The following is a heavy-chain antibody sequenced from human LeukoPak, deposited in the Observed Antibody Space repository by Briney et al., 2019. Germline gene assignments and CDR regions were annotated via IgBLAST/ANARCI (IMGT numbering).Heavy chain of an antibody. V-gene: IGHV3-30*02. J-gene: IGHJ4*02. CDR2: LWYDGRNK. D-gene: IGHD3-3*01. CDR3: ATIWCGYTMVFDY. CDR1: GFTFSRYV. Sequence: RGPLRLSCAASGFTFSRYVMLWLRQAPGKALEWVAFLWYDGRNKHYADSVKARFTISRDNSKNTLYLQMHSRRADDTAVYYFATIWCGYTMVFDYWGQGTLVTVSS.